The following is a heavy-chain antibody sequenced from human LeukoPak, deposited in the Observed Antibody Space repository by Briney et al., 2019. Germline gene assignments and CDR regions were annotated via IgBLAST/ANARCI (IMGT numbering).Heavy chain of an antibody. CDR1: GYTFTDYY. V-gene: IGHV1-2*02. Sequence: ASVKVSCKASGYTFTDYYMHWVRQAPGQGLEWMGWINPNTGDTNYAQKFQGRVTMTRDTSISTAYMELSRLISDDTAVYYCARESVRAYRNYYDIKTLGPTFDYWGQGTLVTVSS. J-gene: IGHJ4*02. D-gene: IGHD3-22*01. CDR2: INPNTGDT. CDR3: ARESVRAYRNYYDIKTLGPTFDY.